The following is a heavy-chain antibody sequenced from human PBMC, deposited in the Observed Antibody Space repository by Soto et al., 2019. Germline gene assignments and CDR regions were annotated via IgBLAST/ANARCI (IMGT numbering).Heavy chain of an antibody. Sequence: QVQLVESGGGVVQPGRSLRLSCTASGFTFSSYGMHWVRQAPGKGLEWVSIIWYDGSNKFYADSVKDRFTISRDNSKNTLYLQMNSLRAEDTAVYYCARGGQVAGLDYWGQGTLVTVSS. V-gene: IGHV3-33*01. D-gene: IGHD6-19*01. CDR2: IWYDGSNK. CDR3: ARGGQVAGLDY. CDR1: GFTFSSYG. J-gene: IGHJ4*02.